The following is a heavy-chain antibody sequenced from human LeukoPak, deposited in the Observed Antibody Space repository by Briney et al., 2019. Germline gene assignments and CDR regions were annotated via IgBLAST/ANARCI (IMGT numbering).Heavy chain of an antibody. CDR2: IYYSGST. Sequence: SETLSLTCTVSGGSISSSSYYWGWIRQPPGKGLEWIGSIYYSGSTYYNPSLKSRVTISVDTSKNQFSLKLSSVTAADTAVYYCARPGLGYCSSTSCSFDYWGQGTLVTVSS. V-gene: IGHV4-39*01. D-gene: IGHD2-2*01. CDR1: GGSISSSSYY. J-gene: IGHJ4*02. CDR3: ARPGLGYCSSTSCSFDY.